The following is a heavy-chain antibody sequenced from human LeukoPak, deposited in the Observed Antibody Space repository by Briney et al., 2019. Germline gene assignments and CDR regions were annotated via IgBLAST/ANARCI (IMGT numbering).Heavy chain of an antibody. J-gene: IGHJ5*02. CDR1: GGSFSGYY. Sequence: SETLSLTCAVSGGSFSGYYWNWIRQTPGKGLEWIGEINHSGSTNYNPSLKSRVTISVDKSKNQFSLKLSSVTAADTAVYYCARWAYDSSGLNWFDPWGQGTLVTVSS. CDR2: INHSGST. CDR3: ARWAYDSSGLNWFDP. D-gene: IGHD3-22*01. V-gene: IGHV4-34*01.